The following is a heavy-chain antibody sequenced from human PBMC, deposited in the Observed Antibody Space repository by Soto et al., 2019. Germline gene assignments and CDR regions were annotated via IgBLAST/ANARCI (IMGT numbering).Heavy chain of an antibody. D-gene: IGHD3-16*01. CDR3: ATLGGNLGAFDY. CDR2: IKSRADGGTA. Sequence: EVQLVESRGGLVKPGGTLRLSCAAAGFTFSSAWMSWVRQAPGKGLEWVGRIKSRADGGTADHAAPVKGRFAISRDDSKNTLYLQMNSLKTEDTAVYYCATLGGNLGAFDYSGQGTLVTVSS. CDR1: GFTFSSAW. V-gene: IGHV3-15*01. J-gene: IGHJ4*02.